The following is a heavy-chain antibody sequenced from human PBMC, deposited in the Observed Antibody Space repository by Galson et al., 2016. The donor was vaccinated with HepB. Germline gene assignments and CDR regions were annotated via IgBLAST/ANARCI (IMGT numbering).Heavy chain of an antibody. CDR2: VSSSSSYI. D-gene: IGHD1-26*01. V-gene: IGHV3-48*02. CDR1: GFIFSSYS. J-gene: IGHJ3*02. Sequence: SLRLSCAASGFIFSSYSMNWVRRAPGKGLEWVSYVSSSSSYIYYADFVKGRFTISRDNAKKSLYLQMNSMSDEDTALYYCARDRLWAPNDFDIWGQGTMVTVSS. CDR3: ARDRLWAPNDFDI.